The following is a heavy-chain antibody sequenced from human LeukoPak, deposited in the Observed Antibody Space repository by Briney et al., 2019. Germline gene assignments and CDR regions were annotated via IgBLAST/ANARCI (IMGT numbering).Heavy chain of an antibody. V-gene: IGHV1-18*04. Sequence: ASVKVSCKASGHTFGNYYLHWVRQAPGQGLEWMGWISAYNGNTNYAQKLQGRVTMTTDTSTSTAYMELRSLRSDDTAVYYCARRGLEIPVADYWGQGTLVTVSS. CDR2: ISAYNGNT. CDR1: GHTFGNYY. D-gene: IGHD6-19*01. J-gene: IGHJ4*02. CDR3: ARRGLEIPVADY.